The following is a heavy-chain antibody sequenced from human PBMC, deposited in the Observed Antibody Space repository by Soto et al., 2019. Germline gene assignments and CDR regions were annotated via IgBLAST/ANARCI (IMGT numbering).Heavy chain of an antibody. D-gene: IGHD3-3*01. V-gene: IGHV1-58*01. CDR1: GFTLTSAD. CDR2: IVGGSGST. J-gene: IGHJ4*02. CDR3: AADWSNRPFDF. Sequence: QMQLMQSGPEVKKPGTSVKVSCKASGFTLTSADVQWVRQTRGQRLEWIGWIVGGSGSTNYAQQFQGRLAIARDMYTSTVYTELSSLRSEGTAVYYCAADWSNRPFDFWGQGTVVTVSS.